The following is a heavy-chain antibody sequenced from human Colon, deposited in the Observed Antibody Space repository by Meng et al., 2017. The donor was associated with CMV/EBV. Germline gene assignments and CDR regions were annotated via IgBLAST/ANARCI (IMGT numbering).Heavy chain of an antibody. D-gene: IGHD2-15*01. V-gene: IGHV3-43*01. CDR2: IRRDDENT. CDR3: ARGHCSGGSCYLVDY. CDR1: EFTLDDYT. J-gene: IGHJ4*02. Sequence: EFTLDDYTMRCVRQRPGKGLDWVSLIRRDDENTYYADSVKGRFTISRDSSKNSLYLQMNSLRIEDTALYYCARGHCSGGSCYLVDYWGQGTLVTVSS.